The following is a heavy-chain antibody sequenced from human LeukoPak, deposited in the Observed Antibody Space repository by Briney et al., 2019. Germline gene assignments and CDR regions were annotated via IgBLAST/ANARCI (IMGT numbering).Heavy chain of an antibody. V-gene: IGHV3-21*01. D-gene: IGHD2-15*01. J-gene: IGHJ5*02. CDR2: ISSRSSSI. Sequence: PGGSLRLSCAASGFTFSSYSMNWVRQAPGKGLEWVSSISSRSSSIYYADSVKGRFTISRDNAKNSLYLQMSSLRAEDTAVYYCARHEAYCSGGSCYWGWFDPWGQGTLVTVSS. CDR3: ARHEAYCSGGSCYWGWFDP. CDR1: GFTFSSYS.